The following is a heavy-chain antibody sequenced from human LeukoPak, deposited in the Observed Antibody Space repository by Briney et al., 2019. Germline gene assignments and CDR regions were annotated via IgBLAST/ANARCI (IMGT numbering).Heavy chain of an antibody. Sequence: PGGSLRLSCAASGFTFSSYAMHWVRQAPGQRLEWMGWINAGNGNTKYSQKFQGRVTITRDTSASTAYMELSSLRSEDTAVYYCARDGVDYGDYPYYFDYWGQGTLVTVSS. J-gene: IGHJ4*02. CDR1: GFTFSSYA. CDR3: ARDGVDYGDYPYYFDY. CDR2: INAGNGNT. D-gene: IGHD4-17*01. V-gene: IGHV1-3*01.